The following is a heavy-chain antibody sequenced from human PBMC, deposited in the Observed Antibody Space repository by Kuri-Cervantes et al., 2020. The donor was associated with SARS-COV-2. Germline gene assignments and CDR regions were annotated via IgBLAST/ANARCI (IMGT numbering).Heavy chain of an antibody. CDR3: ARSFGVVTPNYYYGMDV. V-gene: IGHV1-2*04. D-gene: IGHD3-3*01. CDR1: GYTFTGYY. Sequence: SVPVSCKASGYTFTGYYMHWVRPAPGQGLEWMGWINPNSGGTNYAQKFQGWVTMTRDTSISTAYMELSRLRSDDTAVYYCARSFGVVTPNYYYGMDVWGQGTTVTVSS. J-gene: IGHJ6*02. CDR2: INPNSGGT.